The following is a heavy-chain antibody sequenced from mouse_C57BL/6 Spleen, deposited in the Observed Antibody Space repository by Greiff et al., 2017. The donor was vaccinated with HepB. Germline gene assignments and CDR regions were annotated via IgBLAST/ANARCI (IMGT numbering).Heavy chain of an antibody. D-gene: IGHD1-1*01. J-gene: IGHJ2*01. CDR3: ARSDYDGSSLYYFDY. V-gene: IGHV14-2*01. CDR2: IDPEDGET. CDR1: GFNIKDYY. Sequence: EVKLQESGAELVKPGASVKLSCTASGFNIKDYYMHWVKQRTEQGLEWIGRIDPEDGETKYAPKFQGKATITADTSSNTAYLQLSSLTSEDTAVYYCARSDYDGSSLYYFDYWGQGTTLTVSS.